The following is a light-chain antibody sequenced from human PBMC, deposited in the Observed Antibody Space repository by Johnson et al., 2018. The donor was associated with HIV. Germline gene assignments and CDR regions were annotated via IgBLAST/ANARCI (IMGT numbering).Light chain of an antibody. V-gene: IGLV1-51*01. J-gene: IGLJ1*01. Sequence: HSVLTQPPSVSAAPGQKVTISCSGSSSNIGNNYVSWYQQLPGTAPKLLIYDNNKRPSGIPDRFSGSKSGTSATLGITGLQTGDEAEYYCETWDSSLSGVFGTGTKVTVL. CDR2: DNN. CDR1: SSNIGNNY. CDR3: ETWDSSLSGV.